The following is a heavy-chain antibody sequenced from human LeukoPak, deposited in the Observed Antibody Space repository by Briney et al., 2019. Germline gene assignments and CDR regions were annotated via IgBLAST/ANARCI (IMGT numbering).Heavy chain of an antibody. D-gene: IGHD6-19*01. CDR3: AKVGSSGWYKYHFDY. J-gene: IGHJ4*02. Sequence: PGGSLRLSCAASGFTFSSYSMNWVRQAPGKGLEWVSAISSSGGATYYVDSVKGRFTISRDNSKSTLYLQMNSLRAEDTAVYYCAKVGSSGWYKYHFDYWGQGTLVTVSS. CDR1: GFTFSSYS. CDR2: ISSSGGAT. V-gene: IGHV3-23*01.